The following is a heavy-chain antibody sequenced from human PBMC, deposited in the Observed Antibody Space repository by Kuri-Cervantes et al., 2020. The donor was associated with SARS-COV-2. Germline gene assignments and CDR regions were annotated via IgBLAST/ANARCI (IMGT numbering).Heavy chain of an antibody. D-gene: IGHD5-18*01. CDR2: IHSGGSST. Sequence: GESLKISCAASGFTFSSYAMSWVRQAPGRGLEWVSVIHSGGSSTYYADSVMGRFTISRDNSKNTLYLQMNSLRAEDTAVYYCTKGWIQLWDDAFDIWGQGTMVTVSS. V-gene: IGHV3-23*03. CDR3: TKGWIQLWDDAFDI. J-gene: IGHJ3*02. CDR1: GFTFSSYA.